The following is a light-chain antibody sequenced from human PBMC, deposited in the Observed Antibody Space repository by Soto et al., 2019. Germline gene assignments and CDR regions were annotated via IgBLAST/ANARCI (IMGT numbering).Light chain of an antibody. CDR3: QQYTVSAFP. CDR2: DAT. J-gene: IGKJ5*01. CDR1: QSIDGW. Sequence: DIQMTQSPSTLSASIGDRVTITCRASQSIDGWLAWYQHKPGRAPELLIYDATRLQSVVPSRFSGSASGTQLNRPIRSLQDAAVAMCYNQQYTVSAFPFG. V-gene: IGKV1-5*01.